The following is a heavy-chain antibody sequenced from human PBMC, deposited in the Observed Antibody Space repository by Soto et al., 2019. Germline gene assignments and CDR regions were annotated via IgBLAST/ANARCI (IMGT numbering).Heavy chain of an antibody. CDR3: AKGRGTIVVTDAYDI. CDR2: LSWNSGFS. CDR1: GFSFDDYT. J-gene: IGHJ3*02. D-gene: IGHD3-22*01. Sequence: PGGSLRFSCGGSGFSFDDYTMHWVRQAPGKGPEWVASLSWNSGFSGYADSVKGRFTISRDNAQSSVHLQMNNLRTEDTALYYCAKGRGTIVVTDAYDIWGQGTMVTVS. V-gene: IGHV3-9*01.